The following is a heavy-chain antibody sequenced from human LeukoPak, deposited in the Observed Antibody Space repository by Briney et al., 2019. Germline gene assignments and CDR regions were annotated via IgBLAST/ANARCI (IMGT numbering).Heavy chain of an antibody. CDR2: IYYSGST. Sequence: SETLSLTCTVSGGSISSYYWSWIRQHPRKGLEWIGYIYYSGSTYYNPSLKSRVTISVDTSKNQFSLKLSSVTAADTAVYYCARDMSENDAFDIWGQGTMVTVSS. J-gene: IGHJ3*02. V-gene: IGHV4-59*06. CDR3: ARDMSENDAFDI. CDR1: GGSISSYY. D-gene: IGHD5-24*01.